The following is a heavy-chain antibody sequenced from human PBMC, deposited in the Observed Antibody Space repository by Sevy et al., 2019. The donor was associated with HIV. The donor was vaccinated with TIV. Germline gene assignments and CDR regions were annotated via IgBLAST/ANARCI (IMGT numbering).Heavy chain of an antibody. CDR2: INTNTGNP. CDR1: GYTFTSYA. J-gene: IGHJ4*02. D-gene: IGHD3-16*02. V-gene: IGHV7-4-1*02. CDR3: ARGDYDYVWGSYRSTFDY. Sequence: ASVKVSCMASGYTFTSYAMNWVRQAPGQGLEWMGWINTNTGNPTYAQGFTGRFVFSLDTSVSTAYLQISSLKAEDTAVYYCARGDYDYVWGSYRSTFDYWGQGTLVTVSS.